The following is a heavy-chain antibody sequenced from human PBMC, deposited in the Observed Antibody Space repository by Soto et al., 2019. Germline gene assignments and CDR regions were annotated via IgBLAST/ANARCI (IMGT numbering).Heavy chain of an antibody. J-gene: IGHJ4*02. CDR3: ASHAINNGHDY. D-gene: IGHD5-12*01. CDR2: IYYSGAT. Sequence: PSETLSLTCTVSGGSISSSDYYWAWVRQPPGKGLEWIGSIYYSGATYYNPSLKSRVTISVDTSKNQFSLKLSSVAAADTAIYYCASHAINNGHDYWAQRTLVPVSS. V-gene: IGHV4-39*01. CDR1: GGSISSSDYY.